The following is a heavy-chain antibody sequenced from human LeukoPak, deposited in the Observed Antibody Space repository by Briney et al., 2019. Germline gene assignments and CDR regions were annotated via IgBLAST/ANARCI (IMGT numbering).Heavy chain of an antibody. J-gene: IGHJ5*02. V-gene: IGHV3-15*01. CDR1: GFTFSNAW. CDR2: IKSKTDGGTT. Sequence: GGSLRLSCAASGFTFSNAWMSWVRQAPGKGLEWVGRIKSKTDGGTTDYAAPVKGRFTISRDDSKNTLYLQMNSLKTEDTAVYYCTTDVALRFLEWLFPNWFDPWGQGTLVTVSS. D-gene: IGHD3-3*01. CDR3: TTDVALRFLEWLFPNWFDP.